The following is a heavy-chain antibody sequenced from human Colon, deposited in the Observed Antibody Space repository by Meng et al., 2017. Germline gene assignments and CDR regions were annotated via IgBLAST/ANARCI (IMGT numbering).Heavy chain of an antibody. D-gene: IGHD1-14*01. V-gene: IGHV3-21*01. CDR3: ARLYNTGLDY. CDR1: GITFRSYS. CDR2: ISATSSDI. J-gene: IGHJ4*02. Sequence: GESLKISCAVSGITFRSYSMHCVRQAPGKGLEWISAISATSSDIYYADSVKGRFTISRDNAKNSLYLQMDSLRADDTAVYYCARLYNTGLDYWGQGTLVTVSS.